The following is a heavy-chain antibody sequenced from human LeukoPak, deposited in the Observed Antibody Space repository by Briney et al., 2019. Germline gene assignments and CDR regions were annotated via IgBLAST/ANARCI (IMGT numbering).Heavy chain of an antibody. D-gene: IGHD1-1*01. J-gene: IGHJ4*02. V-gene: IGHV1-18*01. CDR1: GYTFTSYG. Sequence: GASVQVSCKASGYTFTSYGISWVRQAPGQGLEWMGWISAYTGNTNYAQMFQGRVTMTTDTSTSTAYLELRSLRSDDTAVYYCAREVSATAGYYFDYWGQGSLVTVSS. CDR3: AREVSATAGYYFDY. CDR2: ISAYTGNT.